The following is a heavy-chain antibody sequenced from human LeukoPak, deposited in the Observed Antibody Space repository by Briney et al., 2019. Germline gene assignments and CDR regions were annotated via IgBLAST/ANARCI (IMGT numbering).Heavy chain of an antibody. V-gene: IGHV4-59*08. CDR2: IHYSGST. CDR3: ARAYDSSGPMEY. J-gene: IGHJ4*02. D-gene: IGHD3-22*01. CDR1: GGSISSYF. Sequence: SETLSLTCTVSGGSISSYFWSWIRQPPGKGLEWIGYIHYSGSTNYNPSLRSRVTISVDTSKNQFSLKLSSVTAADTAVYYCARAYDSSGPMEYWGQGTLVTVSS.